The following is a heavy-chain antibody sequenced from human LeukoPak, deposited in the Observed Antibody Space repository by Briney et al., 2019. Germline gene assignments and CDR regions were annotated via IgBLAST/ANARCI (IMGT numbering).Heavy chain of an antibody. D-gene: IGHD3-16*02. J-gene: IGHJ5*02. CDR3: SGGIRLGELSS. Sequence: PGGSLRLSCAASGFTFDDYGMSWVRQAPGKGLEWVSGIKWNGGSTGYADSVKGRFTISRDNAKNSLYLQMNSLRAEDTALYYCSGGIRLGELSSWGQGTLVTVSS. V-gene: IGHV3-20*04. CDR1: GFTFDDYG. CDR2: IKWNGGST.